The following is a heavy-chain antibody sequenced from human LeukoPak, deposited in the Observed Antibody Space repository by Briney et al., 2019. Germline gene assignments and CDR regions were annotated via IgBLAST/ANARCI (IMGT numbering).Heavy chain of an antibody. Sequence: SETLSLTCTVSGGSISSYYWSWIRQPPGKGLEWIGYIYYSGSTNYNPSLKSRVTISVDTSKNQFSLKLSSVTAADTAVYYCARGGYYYDSSGHSYYFDYWGQGTLVTVSS. CDR2: IYYSGST. J-gene: IGHJ4*02. D-gene: IGHD3-22*01. CDR1: GGSISSYY. CDR3: ARGGYYYDSSGHSYYFDY. V-gene: IGHV4-59*01.